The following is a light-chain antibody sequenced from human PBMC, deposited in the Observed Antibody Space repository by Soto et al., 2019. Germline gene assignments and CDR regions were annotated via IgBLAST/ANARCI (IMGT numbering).Light chain of an antibody. CDR3: CSYAGSYTYV. CDR2: DVS. J-gene: IGLJ1*01. CDR1: SSDVGGYNR. Sequence: HSALTQPHSVSGSPGQSVTISCTGTSSDVGGYNRVSWYQQHPGKAPKLMIYDVSKRPSGVPDRFSGSKSGNTASLTISGLQAEDEADYYCCSYAGSYTYVFGTGTKLTVL. V-gene: IGLV2-11*01.